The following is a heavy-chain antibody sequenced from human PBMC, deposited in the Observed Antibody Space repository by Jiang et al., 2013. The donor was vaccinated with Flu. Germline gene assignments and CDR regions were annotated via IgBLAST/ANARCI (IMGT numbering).Heavy chain of an antibody. CDR1: GFTFSSYW. Sequence: GLVQPGGSLRLSCAASGFTFSSYWMTWVRQAPGKGLEWVANIKRDGSEKYYLDSVKGRFTISRDNAQNSLYLQMNSLRAEDTAVYYCARDTLGDNWGQGTLVTVSS. V-gene: IGHV3-7*05. J-gene: IGHJ4*02. CDR3: ARDTLGDN. CDR2: IKRDGSEK.